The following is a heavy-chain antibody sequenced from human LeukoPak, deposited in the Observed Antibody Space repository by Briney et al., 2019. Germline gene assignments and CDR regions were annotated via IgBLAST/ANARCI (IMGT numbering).Heavy chain of an antibody. CDR2: IYHSGIT. CDR3: ARGDDSWNYSGDAFDI. D-gene: IGHD3-22*01. V-gene: IGHV4-38-2*02. J-gene: IGHJ3*02. Sequence: SETLSLTCTVSGYSIRSGFYWGWIRQPPGKGLEWIGNIYHSGITYYTPSLKSRVTISVDTSKNQFYLKLSSVTAADTAVYYCARGDDSWNYSGDAFDIWGQGTLVTVSS. CDR1: GYSIRSGFY.